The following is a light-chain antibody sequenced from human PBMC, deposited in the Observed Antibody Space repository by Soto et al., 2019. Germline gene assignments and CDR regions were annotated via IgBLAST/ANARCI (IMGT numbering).Light chain of an antibody. Sequence: QLVLTQPASVSGSPGQSITISCTGTSSDVGSYNLVSWYQQHPGKAPKLMIYEVSKRPSGVSNRFSGSKSGNTASLTISGLQAEDEADYYCRSYAGSSHLGVFGTGTKLTVL. CDR2: EVS. CDR3: RSYAGSSHLGV. CDR1: SSDVGSYNL. V-gene: IGLV2-23*02. J-gene: IGLJ1*01.